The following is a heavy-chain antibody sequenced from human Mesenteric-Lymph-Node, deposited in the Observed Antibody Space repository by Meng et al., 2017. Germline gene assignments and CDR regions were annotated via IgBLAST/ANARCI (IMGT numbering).Heavy chain of an antibody. CDR1: GGSISSGGYY. CDR3: YYCANVPFDNSGYRI. V-gene: IGHV4-39*01. D-gene: IGHD2-8*01. CDR2: VSGGGDT. J-gene: IGHJ4*02. Sequence: QVRLQGWGAGLLKHSEPLSLTCTVSGGSISSGGYYWSWVRQAPGKGLEWVAGVSGGGDTYYSSVADSLKGRFVVSRATYSNSMYLNIEDPRVDDTAVYYCANVPFDNSGYRIWGQGTLVTVSS.